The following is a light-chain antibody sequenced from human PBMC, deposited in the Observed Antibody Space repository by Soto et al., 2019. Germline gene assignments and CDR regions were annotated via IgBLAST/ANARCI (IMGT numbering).Light chain of an antibody. CDR3: QQYGSSPR. CDR2: GAS. Sequence: IVLTQSPGTLSLSPGERATLSCRASQSVTSSSLAWYQQKPGQAPRLLIYGASSRATGIPDRFSGSGSGTDFTLTISRLEPEDCAVYYCQQYGSSPRFGQGTKVDIK. V-gene: IGKV3-20*01. J-gene: IGKJ1*01. CDR1: QSVTSSS.